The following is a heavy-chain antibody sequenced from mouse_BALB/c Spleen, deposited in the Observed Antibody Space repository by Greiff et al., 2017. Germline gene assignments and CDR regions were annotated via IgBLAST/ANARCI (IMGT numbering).Heavy chain of an antibody. J-gene: IGHJ3*01. CDR3: ARLRDSNHDWFAY. CDR1: GFTFSSYT. CDR2: ISNGGGST. D-gene: IGHD2-5*01. Sequence: EVLLVESGGGLVQPGGSLKLSCAASGFTFSSYTMSWVRQTPGKRLEWVAYISNGGGSTYYPDTVKGRFTISRDNAKNTLYLQISSLKSEDAAMYCCARLRDSNHDWFAYWGQGTLVTVSA. V-gene: IGHV5-12-2*01.